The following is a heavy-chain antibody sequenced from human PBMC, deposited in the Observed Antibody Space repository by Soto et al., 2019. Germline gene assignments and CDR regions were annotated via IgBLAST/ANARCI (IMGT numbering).Heavy chain of an antibody. CDR1: GGSFSGYQ. V-gene: IGHV4-34*01. Sequence: PSETLSLTCAVYGGSFSGYQWTWIRQTPGKGLEWIGEINDSGNINYNPSLKSRVTILVDTAKKQISLKLSSVTAADTAVYYCARGLILWFGELSRRGGYYYYGMDVWGQGTTVTVSS. J-gene: IGHJ6*02. D-gene: IGHD3-10*01. CDR2: INDSGNI. CDR3: ARGLILWFGELSRRGGYYYYGMDV.